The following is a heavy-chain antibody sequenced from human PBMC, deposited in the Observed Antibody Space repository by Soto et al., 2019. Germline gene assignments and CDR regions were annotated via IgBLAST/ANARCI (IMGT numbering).Heavy chain of an antibody. V-gene: IGHV3-48*01. CDR2: ISSSSSTI. J-gene: IGHJ3*02. CDR1: GFPFSSYI. Sequence: GGSLRLSCAASGFPFSSYIMNWVRQAPGKGLEWVSYISSSSSTIYYADSVKGRFTISRDNAKNSLYLQMNSLRAEDTAVYYCASLVVVAATHDAFDIWGQGTMVTVSS. D-gene: IGHD2-15*01. CDR3: ASLVVVAATHDAFDI.